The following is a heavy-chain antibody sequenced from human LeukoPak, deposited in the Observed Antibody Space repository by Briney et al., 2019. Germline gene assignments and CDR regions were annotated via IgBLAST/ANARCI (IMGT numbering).Heavy chain of an antibody. CDR3: ARDQDSLVRGVIGY. CDR2: IGPYNGNT. Sequence: ASVKVSCKASGYTFTSYGISWVRQAPGQGLEWMGWIGPYNGNTNYAQNLQGRVTMTTHTSTSTAYMELGSLGSDDTAVYYCARDQDSLVRGVIGYWGQGTLVTVSS. D-gene: IGHD3-10*01. CDR1: GYTFTSYG. J-gene: IGHJ4*02. V-gene: IGHV1-18*01.